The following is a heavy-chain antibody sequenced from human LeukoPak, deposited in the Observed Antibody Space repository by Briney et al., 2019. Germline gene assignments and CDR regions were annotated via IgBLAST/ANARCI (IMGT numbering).Heavy chain of an antibody. J-gene: IGHJ4*02. V-gene: IGHV3-64*01. Sequence: GGSLRLSCAASGFTFSSYAMHLVRQAPGKGLEYVSAISSNGGSTYYANSVKGRFTISRDNSKNTLYLQMGSLRAEDMAVYYCARAGYCSSTSCYNFDYWGQGTLVTVSS. D-gene: IGHD2-2*02. CDR3: ARAGYCSSTSCYNFDY. CDR1: GFTFSSYA. CDR2: ISSNGGST.